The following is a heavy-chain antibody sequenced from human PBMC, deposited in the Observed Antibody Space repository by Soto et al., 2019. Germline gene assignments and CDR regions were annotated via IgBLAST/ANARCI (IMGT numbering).Heavy chain of an antibody. CDR1: GFTFSSYW. D-gene: IGHD3-9*01. CDR2: IKQDGSEK. Sequence: GGSLRLSCAASGFTFSSYWMSWVRQAPGKGLEWVANIKQDGSEKYYVDSVKGRFTISRDNAKNSLYLQMNSLRAEDTAVYYCTLLRYFDWFDLNYWGQGTLVTVS. J-gene: IGHJ4*02. CDR3: TLLRYFDWFDLNY. V-gene: IGHV3-7*01.